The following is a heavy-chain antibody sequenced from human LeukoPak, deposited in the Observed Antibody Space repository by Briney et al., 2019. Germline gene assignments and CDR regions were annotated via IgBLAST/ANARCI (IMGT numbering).Heavy chain of an antibody. Sequence: ASVKVSCKASGYTFTSYYMHWVRQAPGQGLEWMGIINPSGGSTSYAQKFQGRVTMTRDTSTSTVYMELSSLRSEDTAVYYCARDSNFYYDSSGYSGPQLSILYWGQGTLVTVSS. V-gene: IGHV1-46*01. CDR2: INPSGGST. CDR3: ARDSNFYYDSSGYSGPQLSILY. J-gene: IGHJ4*02. CDR1: GYTFTSYY. D-gene: IGHD3-22*01.